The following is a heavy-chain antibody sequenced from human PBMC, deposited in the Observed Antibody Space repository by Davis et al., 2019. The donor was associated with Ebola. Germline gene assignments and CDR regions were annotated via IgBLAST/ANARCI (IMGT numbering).Heavy chain of an antibody. J-gene: IGHJ6*02. CDR3: ARDRSRSLYGMDV. V-gene: IGHV4-30-4*07. Sequence: LRLSCSVFGASISSGDYSWSWVRQPPGPGLEWIGYIYHSGRPYYNPSLKSRVTISVDNSRNQFSLKLTSVTAADTAMYYCARDRSRSLYGMDVWGQGTTVTVSS. D-gene: IGHD5/OR15-5a*01. CDR1: GASISSGDYS. CDR2: IYHSGRP.